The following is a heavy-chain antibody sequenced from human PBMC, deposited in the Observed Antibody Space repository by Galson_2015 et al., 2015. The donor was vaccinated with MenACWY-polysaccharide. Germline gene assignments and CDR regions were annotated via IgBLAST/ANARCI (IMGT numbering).Heavy chain of an antibody. D-gene: IGHD6-13*01. Sequence: SLRLSCAASGFTFSSYGMHWVRQAPGKGLEWVAVISYDGSNKYYADSVKGRFTISRDNSKNTLYLQTNSLRAEDTAAYYCAKDRAAAADSYYGMDVWGQGTTVTVSS. V-gene: IGHV3-30*18. CDR1: GFTFSSYG. CDR3: AKDRAAAADSYYGMDV. CDR2: ISYDGSNK. J-gene: IGHJ6*02.